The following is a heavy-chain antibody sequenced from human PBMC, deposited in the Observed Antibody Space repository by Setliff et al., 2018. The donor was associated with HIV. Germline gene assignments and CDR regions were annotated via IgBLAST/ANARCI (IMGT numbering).Heavy chain of an antibody. D-gene: IGHD1-26*01. CDR3: EGGPTPGIWYSGTFRYWYFDV. V-gene: IGHV4-39*01. CDR1: GDSISNNGYY. CDR2: VYHRGTT. J-gene: IGHJ2*01. Sequence: SETLSLTCTVSGDSISNNGYYWAWIRQPPGKGLEWIGCVYHRGTTYYNPSLKSRLAMSVDTSKNKFFLKLNSLTAADTAVYYCEGGPTPGIWYSGTFRYWYFDVWGRGSLVTVSS.